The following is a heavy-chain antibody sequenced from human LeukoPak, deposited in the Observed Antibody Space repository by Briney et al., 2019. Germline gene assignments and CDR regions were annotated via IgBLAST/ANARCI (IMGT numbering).Heavy chain of an antibody. V-gene: IGHV4-31*03. CDR1: GGSISSGGYY. J-gene: IGHJ4*02. CDR3: ARDLDSSGRYFDY. Sequence: SETLSLTCTVSGGSISSGGYYWSWIRQHPGKGLEWIGYIYYSGSTYYNPSLKSRVTISVDTSKNQFSLKLSPVTAADTAVYYCARDLDSSGRYFDYWGQGTLVTVSS. D-gene: IGHD3-22*01. CDR2: IYYSGST.